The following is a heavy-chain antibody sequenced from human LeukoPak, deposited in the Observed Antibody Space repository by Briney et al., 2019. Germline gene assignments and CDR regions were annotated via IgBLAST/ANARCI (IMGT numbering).Heavy chain of an antibody. V-gene: IGHV4-59*01. J-gene: IGHJ3*01. CDR1: GGSISSDY. CDR3: ARDLITVTKGFDV. Sequence: SETLSLTCTVSGGSISSDYWTWIRQPPGKGLEWIGYISYSGITNYNPSLKSRVILSVDMSKNQFSLKLSSVTAADTAVYYCARDLITVTKGFDVWGQGTRVTVYS. CDR2: ISYSGIT. D-gene: IGHD4-17*01.